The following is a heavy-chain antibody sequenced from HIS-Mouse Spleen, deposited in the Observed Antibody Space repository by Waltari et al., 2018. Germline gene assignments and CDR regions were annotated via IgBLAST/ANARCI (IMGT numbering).Heavy chain of an antibody. CDR2: IYYSGST. CDR3: AREIPYSSSWYDWYFDL. CDR1: GGSISTSSYY. D-gene: IGHD6-13*01. V-gene: IGHV4-39*07. J-gene: IGHJ2*01. Sequence: QLQLQESGPGLVKPSETLSLTCTVSGGSISTSSYYLGGIRQPPGKGLEWIGSIYYSGSTYYNPSLKSRVTISVDTSKNQFSLKLSSVTAADTAVYYCAREIPYSSSWYDWYFDLWGRGTLVTVSS.